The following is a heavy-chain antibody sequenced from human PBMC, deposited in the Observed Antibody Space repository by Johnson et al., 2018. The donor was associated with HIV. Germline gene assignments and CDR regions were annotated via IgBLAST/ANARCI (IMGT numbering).Heavy chain of an antibody. CDR1: GFTFSSYG. V-gene: IGHV3-30*19. D-gene: IGHD1-1*01. CDR3: ARDAAKLEEDDAFDI. CDR2: IWYDGSNK. J-gene: IGHJ3*02. Sequence: QVQLVESGGGVVQPGRSLRLSCAASGFTFSSYGMHWVRQAPGKGLEWVAVIWYDGSNKYDADSVKGRFTISRDNSKNTLYLQMNSLRVEDTAVYYCARDAAKLEEDDAFDIWGQGTMVTVSS.